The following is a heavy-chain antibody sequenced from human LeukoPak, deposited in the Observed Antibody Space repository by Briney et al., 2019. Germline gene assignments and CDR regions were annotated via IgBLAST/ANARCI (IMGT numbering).Heavy chain of an antibody. CDR2: IKSETDGGTT. J-gene: IGHJ4*02. Sequence: NPGGSLRLSCVASGFTFSNAWMSWVRQAPGKGLEWVGRIKSETDGGTTAYAAPVKGRFTISRDDSENTLYLQMNSLKTEDTALYYCTTNRPHCSGGSCSDYWAREPWSPSPQ. CDR1: GFTFSNAW. V-gene: IGHV3-15*05. D-gene: IGHD2-15*01. CDR3: TTNRPHCSGGSCSDY.